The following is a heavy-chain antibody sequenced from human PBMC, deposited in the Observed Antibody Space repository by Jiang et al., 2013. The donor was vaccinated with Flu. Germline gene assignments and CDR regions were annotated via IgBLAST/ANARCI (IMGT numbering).Heavy chain of an antibody. J-gene: IGHJ4*02. Sequence: ETLSLTCTVSGGSISSYYWSWIRQPPGKGLEWIGYIYYSGSTNYNPSLKSRVTISVDTSKNQFSLKLSSVTAADTAVYYCARVKSYGNYYFDYWGQGTLVTVSS. V-gene: IGHV4-59*01. CDR3: ARVKSYGNYYFDY. D-gene: IGHD1-26*01. CDR1: GGSISSYY. CDR2: IYYSGST.